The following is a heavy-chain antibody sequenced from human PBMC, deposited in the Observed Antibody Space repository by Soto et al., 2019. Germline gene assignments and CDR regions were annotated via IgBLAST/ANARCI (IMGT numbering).Heavy chain of an antibody. CDR3: ARALGGYSGSDRFDS. D-gene: IGHD1-26*01. V-gene: IGHV1-3*01. CDR1: GYTFTSYA. J-gene: IGHJ5*01. Sequence: QVQLVQSGAEVKKPGASVKVSCKASGYTFTSYAMHWVRQAPGQRLEWMGWINAGNGNTKYSQKFQGRVTITRDTSASTADMELSSLRSEATAVYYCARALGGYSGSDRFDSWGQGTLVTVSS. CDR2: INAGNGNT.